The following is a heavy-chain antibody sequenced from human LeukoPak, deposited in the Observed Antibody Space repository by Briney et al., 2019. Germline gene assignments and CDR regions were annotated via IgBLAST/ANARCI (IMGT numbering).Heavy chain of an antibody. D-gene: IGHD3-10*01. V-gene: IGHV3-21*01. Sequence: GGSLRLSCEASGFTFSSYSIVWVRQAPGKGLEWVASINSTSLYPYYADSVQGRFIVSRDNANNSAYLQMHSLRADDTAVYFCARGVRKVLKFIDFWGPGTMVAVSS. CDR3: ARGVRKVLKFIDF. CDR2: INSTSLYP. J-gene: IGHJ4*02. CDR1: GFTFSSYS.